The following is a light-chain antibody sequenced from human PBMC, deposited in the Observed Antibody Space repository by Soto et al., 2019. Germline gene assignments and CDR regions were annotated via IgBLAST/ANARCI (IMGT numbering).Light chain of an antibody. CDR3: QQYNNWPPGT. CDR1: QSVSSN. V-gene: IGKV3-15*01. Sequence: EIVMTQSPATLSVSPGERATLSCRASQSVSSNLAWYQQKPGQAPRLLIYGASPRATGIPARFSGSGSGTEFTLSISSLQSEDFEVYYCQQYNNWPPGTFGQGTKLEIK. J-gene: IGKJ2*02. CDR2: GAS.